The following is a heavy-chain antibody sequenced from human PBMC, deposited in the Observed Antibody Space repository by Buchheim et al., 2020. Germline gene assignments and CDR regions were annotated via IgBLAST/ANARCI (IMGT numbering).Heavy chain of an antibody. CDR1: GFTFSSYA. V-gene: IGHV3-30*04. Sequence: QVQLVESGGGVVQPGRSLRLSCAASGFTFSSYAMHWVRQAPGKGLEWVAVISYDGSNKYYADSVKGRFTISRDNSKNTLYLQMNSLRAEDTAVYYCARESFGGPFDYGGQGTL. CDR3: ARESFGGPFDY. J-gene: IGHJ4*02. D-gene: IGHD3-10*01. CDR2: ISYDGSNK.